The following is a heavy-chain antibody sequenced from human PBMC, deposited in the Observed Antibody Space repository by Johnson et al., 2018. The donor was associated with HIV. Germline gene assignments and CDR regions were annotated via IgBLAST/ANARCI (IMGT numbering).Heavy chain of an antibody. CDR1: GFSFSNYW. D-gene: IGHD2-21*02. V-gene: IGHV3-74*01. J-gene: IGHJ3*02. CDR2: IKTDGSST. Sequence: MQLVESGGGLVQPGGSLRLSCAVSGFSFSNYWMEWVRQAPGKGLVWVSRIKTDGSSTSYADSVKGRFTISRDNAKNTLYLEMKSLRVDDTAVYYCVRDDYAFHIRGQGTMVTVSS. CDR3: VRDDYAFHI.